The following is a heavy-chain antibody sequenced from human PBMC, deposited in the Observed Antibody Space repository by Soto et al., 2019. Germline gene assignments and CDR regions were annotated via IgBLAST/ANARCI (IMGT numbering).Heavy chain of an antibody. Sequence: QVQLQQWGAGLLKPSETLSLTCAVYGGSFSGYYWSWIRQPPGKGLEWIGEINHSGSTNYNPSLKSRVTIPVDTSKNQFSLKLSSVTAADTAVYYCARGGGYGGMDVWGQGTTVTVSS. V-gene: IGHV4-34*01. CDR2: INHSGST. CDR1: GGSFSGYY. CDR3: ARGGGYGGMDV. J-gene: IGHJ6*02. D-gene: IGHD5-18*01.